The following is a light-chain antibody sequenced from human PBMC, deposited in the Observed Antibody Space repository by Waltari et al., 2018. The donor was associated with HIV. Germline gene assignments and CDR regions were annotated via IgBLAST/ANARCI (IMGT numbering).Light chain of an antibody. CDR1: SSDVGGYNS. Sequence: QSALTQPASVSGSPGQSITISCTGTSSDVGGYNSVSWYQLHPGKAPKLMIYAVSNRRSGVSNRFSGAKSDNTASLTISVLQAEDEADYYCSSYTSTSTVYVFGTGTEVTVL. J-gene: IGLJ1*01. V-gene: IGLV2-14*03. CDR2: AVS. CDR3: SSYTSTSTVYV.